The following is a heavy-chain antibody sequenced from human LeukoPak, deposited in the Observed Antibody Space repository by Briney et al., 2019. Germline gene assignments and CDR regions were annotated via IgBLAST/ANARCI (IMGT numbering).Heavy chain of an antibody. Sequence: SEALSLTCTVSGGSISGYYWNWIRQPAGKGLEWIGRILSSGKTNYNPSLQSRVTMSVDTSKNHFSLKLTSVTAADTAVYYCVRGLYGSGDYWGQGTLVTVSS. V-gene: IGHV4-4*07. J-gene: IGHJ4*02. CDR2: ILSSGKT. CDR3: VRGLYGSGDY. D-gene: IGHD3-10*01. CDR1: GGSISGYY.